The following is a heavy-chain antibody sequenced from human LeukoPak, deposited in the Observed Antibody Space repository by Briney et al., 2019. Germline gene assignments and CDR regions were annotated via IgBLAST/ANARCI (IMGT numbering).Heavy chain of an antibody. V-gene: IGHV4-4*07. D-gene: IGHD3-10*01. Sequence: SETLSLTCTVSGGSISSYYWSWIRQPAGKGLEWIGRIYTSGSTNYNASLKSRVTISVDTSKNQFSLKLSSVTAADTAVYYCARDLWFGEPLDYWGQGTLVTVSS. CDR3: ARDLWFGEPLDY. J-gene: IGHJ4*02. CDR1: GGSISSYY. CDR2: IYTSGST.